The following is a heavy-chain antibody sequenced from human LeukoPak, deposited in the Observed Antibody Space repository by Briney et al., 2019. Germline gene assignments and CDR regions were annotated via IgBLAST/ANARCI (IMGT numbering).Heavy chain of an antibody. CDR2: INHSGST. CDR3: ASNYGDYNWFDP. J-gene: IGHJ5*02. Sequence: SETLSLTCAVYGGSFSGYYWSWIRQPPGKWLEWIGEINHSGSTNYNPSLKSRVTISVDTSKNQFSLKLSSVTAADTAVYYCASNYGDYNWFDPWGQGTLVTVSS. CDR1: GGSFSGYY. V-gene: IGHV4-34*01. D-gene: IGHD4-17*01.